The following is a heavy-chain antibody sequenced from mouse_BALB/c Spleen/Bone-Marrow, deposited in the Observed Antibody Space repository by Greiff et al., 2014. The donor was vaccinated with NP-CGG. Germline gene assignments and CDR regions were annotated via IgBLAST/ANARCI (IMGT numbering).Heavy chain of an antibody. Sequence: VHVKQSGAELVKPGASVKLSCTASGFNIKNTYIHWVKQRPEQGLEWIGRIDPANVNTRYDPKFQGKATITADTSSNTAYLQLSSLTSEDTAVYYCATCYYGSSLFAYWGQGTLVTVSA. J-gene: IGHJ3*01. V-gene: IGHV14-3*02. CDR3: ATCYYGSSLFAY. CDR2: IDPANVNT. D-gene: IGHD1-1*01. CDR1: GFNIKNTY.